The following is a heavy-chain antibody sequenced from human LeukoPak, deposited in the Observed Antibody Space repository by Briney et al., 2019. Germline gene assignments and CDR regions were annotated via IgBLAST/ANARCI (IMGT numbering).Heavy chain of an antibody. CDR1: GFTFRSYA. J-gene: IGHJ5*01. Sequence: PGGSLRLSCAASGFTFRSYAMSWVRQAPGKGLEWVSVITSSGGNGGSIYYADFVKGRFTISRDNSKNTLYLQMNSLTAEDTAVYYCAKGDSGRSWFDSWGQGTLVTVSS. CDR2: ITSSGGNGGSI. D-gene: IGHD3-10*01. V-gene: IGHV3-23*01. CDR3: AKGDSGRSWFDS.